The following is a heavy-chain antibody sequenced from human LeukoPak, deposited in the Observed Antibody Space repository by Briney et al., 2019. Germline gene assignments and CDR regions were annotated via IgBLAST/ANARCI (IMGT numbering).Heavy chain of an antibody. D-gene: IGHD6-19*01. V-gene: IGHV3-23*01. CDR3: AKAPMAGTQWYDP. CDR2: NDGSGGRS. J-gene: IGHJ5*02. CDR1: GFTFTTYV. Sequence: GGSLRLSCAASGFTFTTYVMNWVRQAPGKGLEWVAANDGSGGRSYYADHVKKARFTISRDNSKNTLYLQINSLLPEDTATYYCAKAPMAGTQWYDPWGQGTLVIVSS.